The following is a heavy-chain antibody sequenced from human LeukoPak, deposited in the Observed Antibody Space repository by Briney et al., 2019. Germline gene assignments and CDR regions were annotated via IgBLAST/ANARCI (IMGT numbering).Heavy chain of an antibody. CDR2: IYSGGST. CDR1: GFTVSSND. J-gene: IGHJ4*02. V-gene: IGHV3-53*01. CDR3: ARGPDTAMVFDY. Sequence: GGSLRLSCAASGFTVSSNDMSWVRQAPGKGLEWVSVIYSGGSTYYADSVKGRFTISRDNSKNTLYLQMNSLRAEDTAVYYCARGPDTAMVFDYWGQGTLVTVSS. D-gene: IGHD5-18*01.